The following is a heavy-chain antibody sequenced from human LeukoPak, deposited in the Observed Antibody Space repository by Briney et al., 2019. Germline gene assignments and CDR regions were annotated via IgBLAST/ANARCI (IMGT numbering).Heavy chain of an antibody. J-gene: IGHJ6*02. D-gene: IGHD6-19*01. V-gene: IGHV1-24*01. CDR2: FDPEDGET. CDR3: ATDRAGQSYYYYGMDV. CDR1: GYTLTELS. Sequence: ASVKVSCKVSGYTLTELSMHWVRQAPGKGLEWMGGFDPEDGETIYAQKFQGRVTMTEDTSTDTAYMELSSLRSEDTAVYYRATDRAGQSYYYYGMDVWGQGTTVTVSS.